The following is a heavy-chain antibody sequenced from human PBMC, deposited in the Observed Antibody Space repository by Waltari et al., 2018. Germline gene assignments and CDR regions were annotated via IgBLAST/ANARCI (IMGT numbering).Heavy chain of an antibody. Sequence: QVQLVQSGAEVKKPGASVKVSCKVSGYTLPELSMHWVHQAPGKGLEWMGGFDPEDGETIYAQKFQGRVTMTEDTSTDTAYMELSSLRSEDTAVYYCATQCSGGSCYSGYYYYGMDVWGQGTTVTVSS. CDR3: ATQCSGGSCYSGYYYYGMDV. D-gene: IGHD2-15*01. CDR2: FDPEDGET. CDR1: GYTLPELS. J-gene: IGHJ6*02. V-gene: IGHV1-24*01.